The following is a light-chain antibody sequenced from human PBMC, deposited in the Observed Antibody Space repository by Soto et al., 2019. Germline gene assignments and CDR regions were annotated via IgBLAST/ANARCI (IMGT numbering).Light chain of an antibody. V-gene: IGKV3-20*01. Sequence: EIVLTQSPGTLSLSPGARATLSCRASQSVASSRLAWYQQKSGQAPRLLIYGASSRATGIPDRFSGSGSGTDFTLTISSLEPEDFAVYYCQQYVGSPRTFGAGTNVEI. CDR3: QQYVGSPRT. CDR2: GAS. J-gene: IGKJ3*01. CDR1: QSVASSR.